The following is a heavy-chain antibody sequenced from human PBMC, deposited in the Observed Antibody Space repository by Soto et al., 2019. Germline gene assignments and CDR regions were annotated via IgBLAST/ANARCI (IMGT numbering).Heavy chain of an antibody. Sequence: EVQLLESGGGLVQPGGSLRLSCAASGFSFSSYAMNWVRQAPGKGLEWVSVISGDGAVTYYAHSVKGRFTISRDNSKNTLFLQMNSLRAEDTAIYYCANILASAATGYWGQGILVTVSS. CDR3: ANILASAATGY. D-gene: IGHD2-15*01. CDR2: ISGDGAVT. J-gene: IGHJ4*02. V-gene: IGHV3-23*01. CDR1: GFSFSSYA.